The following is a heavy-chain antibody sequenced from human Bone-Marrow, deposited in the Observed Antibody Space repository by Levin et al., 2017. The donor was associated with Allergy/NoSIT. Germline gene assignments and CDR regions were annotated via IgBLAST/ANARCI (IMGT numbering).Heavy chain of an antibody. Sequence: GSLRLSCVVYGGSFSRYYWSLIRQPPGKRLEWIGEINHRGSTNYNPSLKSRATISVDTSKNQISLNLISVSAADTAVYYCATTLSSSSSDYWGQGTLVTVSS. D-gene: IGHD6-6*01. J-gene: IGHJ4*02. V-gene: IGHV4-34*01. CDR2: INHRGST. CDR1: GGSFSRYY. CDR3: ATTLSSSSSDY.